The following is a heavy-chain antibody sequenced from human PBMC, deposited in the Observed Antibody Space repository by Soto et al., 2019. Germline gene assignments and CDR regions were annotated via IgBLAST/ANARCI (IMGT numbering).Heavy chain of an antibody. CDR1: GFTFSSYS. CDR3: ASGGQLDP. J-gene: IGHJ5*02. D-gene: IGHD3-16*01. V-gene: IGHV3-21*01. Sequence: EVKLVESGGRLVKPGGSLRLSCAASGFTFSSYSMNWVRQAPGKGLEWVSSISSTSTYIFYADSMKGRFTISRDNAKNSLYLQMNSLRVEDTVVYYCASGGQLDPWGQGTLVTVSS. CDR2: ISSTSTYI.